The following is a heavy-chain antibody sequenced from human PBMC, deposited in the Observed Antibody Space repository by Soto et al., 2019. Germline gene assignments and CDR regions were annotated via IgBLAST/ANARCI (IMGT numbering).Heavy chain of an antibody. CDR2: IKQDGSEK. J-gene: IGHJ1*01. Sequence: EVQLVESGGGLVQPGGSLRLSCAASGFTFSSYWMSWVRQAPGKGLEWVANIKQDGSEKYYVDTVKGRFTISRDNAKNSLYLQMNSLRAEDTAVYYCASALSGWYIFQHWGQGTLVTVSS. CDR1: GFTFSSYW. D-gene: IGHD6-19*01. V-gene: IGHV3-7*01. CDR3: ASALSGWYIFQH.